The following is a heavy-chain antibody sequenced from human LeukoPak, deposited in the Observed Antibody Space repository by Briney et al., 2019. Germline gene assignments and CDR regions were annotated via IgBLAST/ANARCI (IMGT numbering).Heavy chain of an antibody. J-gene: IGHJ6*02. V-gene: IGHV4-38-2*02. CDR3: ARRGVVVVAATRNYYYYYGMDV. CDR2: ISYGGTT. Sequence: SETLSLTCTVSGYSISSGYYWGWIRQPPGKGLEWIASISYGGTTYCSPSLKSRVTISVDTSKNQFSLKLSSVTAADTAVYYCARRGVVVVAATRNYYYYYGMDVWGQGTTVTVSS. D-gene: IGHD2-15*01. CDR1: GYSISSGYY.